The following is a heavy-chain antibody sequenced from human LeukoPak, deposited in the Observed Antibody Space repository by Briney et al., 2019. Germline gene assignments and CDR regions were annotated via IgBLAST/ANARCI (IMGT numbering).Heavy chain of an antibody. CDR2: ISGSGGSK. CDR3: AKGYCGGDCYYYYYYMDV. Sequence: GGSLRLSCAASGFTFSSYGMSWVRQAPGKGLEWVSSISGSGGSKYYADSVKGRFTISSDNSKNTLYLQMNSLGAEDTAVYYCAKGYCGGDCYYYYYYMDVWGKGTTVTVSS. J-gene: IGHJ6*03. D-gene: IGHD2-21*01. CDR1: GFTFSSYG. V-gene: IGHV3-23*01.